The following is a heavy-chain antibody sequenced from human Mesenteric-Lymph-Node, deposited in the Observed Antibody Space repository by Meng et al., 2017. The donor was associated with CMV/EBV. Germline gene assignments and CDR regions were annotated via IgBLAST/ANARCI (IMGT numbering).Heavy chain of an antibody. CDR1: GGSISSYY. CDR3: ARGRSAISWYYFDH. CDR2: IYTSGST. Sequence: SETLSLTCTVSGGSISSYYWSWIRQPAGKGLEWIGRIYTSGSTNYNPSLKSRVTMSVDTSKNQFSLKLSSVTAADTAVYYCARGRSAISWYYFDHWGQGTLVTVSS. V-gene: IGHV4-4*07. D-gene: IGHD1-1*01. J-gene: IGHJ4*02.